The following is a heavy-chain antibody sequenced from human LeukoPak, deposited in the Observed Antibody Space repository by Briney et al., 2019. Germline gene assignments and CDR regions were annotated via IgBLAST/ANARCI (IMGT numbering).Heavy chain of an antibody. CDR3: ARDFYGSRPGAFDY. V-gene: IGHV1-2*06. D-gene: IGHD3-10*01. Sequence: ASVKVSCKASGYSFSGHYIHWVRQAPGQGLEWMGQINPNSAASHYAQKFQDRVTMTSDTSINMAYMELRSLRSDDTAVYYCARDFYGSRPGAFDYWGQGTLITVSS. J-gene: IGHJ4*02. CDR2: INPNSAAS. CDR1: GYSFSGHY.